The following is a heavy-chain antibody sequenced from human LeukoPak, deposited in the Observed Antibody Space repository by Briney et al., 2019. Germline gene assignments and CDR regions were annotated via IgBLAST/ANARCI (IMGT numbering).Heavy chain of an antibody. CDR3: ARDFYGSRPGAFDY. V-gene: IGHV1-2*06. D-gene: IGHD3-10*01. Sequence: ASVKVSCKASGYSFSGHYIHWVRQAPGQGLEWMGQINPNSAASHYAQKFQDRVTMTSDTSINMAYMELRSLRSDDTAVYYCARDFYGSRPGAFDYWGQGTLITVSS. J-gene: IGHJ4*02. CDR2: INPNSAAS. CDR1: GYSFSGHY.